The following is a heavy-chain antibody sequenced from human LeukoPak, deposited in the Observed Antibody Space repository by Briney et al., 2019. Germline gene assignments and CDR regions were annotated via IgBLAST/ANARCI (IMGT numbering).Heavy chain of an antibody. Sequence: SETLSLTCTVSGXSISSYYWSWIRQPPGKGLEWIGYISYSGSTDYNPSLKSRVTISLDTSKNQFSLRLSSVTAADTAVYYCARETRLHSGSYSNDAFDIWGQGTMVTVSS. D-gene: IGHD1-26*01. J-gene: IGHJ3*02. CDR3: ARETRLHSGSYSNDAFDI. CDR2: ISYSGST. CDR1: GXSISSYY. V-gene: IGHV4-59*01.